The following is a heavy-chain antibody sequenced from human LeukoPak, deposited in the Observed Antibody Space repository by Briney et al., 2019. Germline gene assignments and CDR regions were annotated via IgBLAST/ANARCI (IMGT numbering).Heavy chain of an antibody. V-gene: IGHV3-74*01. Sequence: GGSLRLSCAASGFTFSSYWMHWVRQAPGKGLVWVSRLNSDGSITDYADSVKGRFTISRDNAKNTLYLQINSLRAEDTAVYYCARLLAYNSGGEAFDHWGQGTLVTVSS. CDR1: GFTFSSYW. D-gene: IGHD1-20*01. J-gene: IGHJ4*02. CDR2: LNSDGSIT. CDR3: ARLLAYNSGGEAFDH.